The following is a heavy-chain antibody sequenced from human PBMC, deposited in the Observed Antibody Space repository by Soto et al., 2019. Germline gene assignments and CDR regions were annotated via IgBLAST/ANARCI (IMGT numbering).Heavy chain of an antibody. CDR1: GYTFTSYG. J-gene: IGHJ3*02. Sequence: ASVKVSCKASGYTFTSYGMSWVQQAPVQGLEWMGWISAYNGNKNYAQKLQGRVTMTTDTSTSTAYMELRSLRSDDTAVYYCARYCSSTSCPPWRAFDIWGKGTMVTVS. CDR3: ARYCSSTSCPPWRAFDI. D-gene: IGHD2-2*01. CDR2: ISAYNGNK. V-gene: IGHV1-18*01.